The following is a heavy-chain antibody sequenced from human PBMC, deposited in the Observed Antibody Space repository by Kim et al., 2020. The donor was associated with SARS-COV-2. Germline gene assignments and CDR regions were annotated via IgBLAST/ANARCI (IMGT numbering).Heavy chain of an antibody. D-gene: IGHD5-18*01. CDR2: ISYDGSNK. CDR3: AKDRRTTKHEKNTAFDY. Sequence: GGSLRLSCAASGFTFSSYAMHWVRQAPGKGLEWVAVISYDGSNKYYADSVKGRFTISRDNSKNTLYLQMNSLRAEDTAVYYCAKDRRTTKHEKNTAFDYWGQGTLVTVSS. J-gene: IGHJ4*01. CDR1: GFTFSSYA. V-gene: IGHV3-30*18.